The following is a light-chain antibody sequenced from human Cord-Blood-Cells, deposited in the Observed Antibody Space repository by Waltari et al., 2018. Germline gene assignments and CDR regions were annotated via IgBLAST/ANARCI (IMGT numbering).Light chain of an antibody. V-gene: IGLV1-40*01. CDR2: GNS. CDR3: QSYDSSLSGSV. CDR1: SPNIGAGYA. Sequence: QSVLTQPPSVSGAPGQRVTIPCTGSSPNIGAGYAVHWYQQLPGTAPKLLIHGNSNRPSGVPDRFSGSKSGTSASLAITGLQAEDEADYYCQSYDSSLSGSVFGGGTKLTVL. J-gene: IGLJ3*02.